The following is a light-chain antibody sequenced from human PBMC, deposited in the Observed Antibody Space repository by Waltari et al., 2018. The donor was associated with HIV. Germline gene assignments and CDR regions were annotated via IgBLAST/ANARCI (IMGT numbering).Light chain of an antibody. J-gene: IGLJ1*01. CDR2: EVT. CDR3: GTWDRSLSAGV. Sequence: QSALTQPASVSGSPGQSITISCTGTNSDIGGYNYVSWYQQHPGKAPKLLIYEVTHRPSGISYRFSGSKSGNTASMTISGLQTGDEADYYCGTWDRSLSAGVFGTGTTVTVL. CDR1: NSDIGGYNY. V-gene: IGLV2-14*01.